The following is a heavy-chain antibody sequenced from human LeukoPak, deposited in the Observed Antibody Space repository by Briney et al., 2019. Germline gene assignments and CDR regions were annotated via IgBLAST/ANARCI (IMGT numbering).Heavy chain of an antibody. CDR1: GFTFTDYW. Sequence: GGSLRLSCAVSGFTFTDYWMNWVRQAPGKGLEWVASIRQDGGEKSYLDSARGRFTISRDNTKNSLYLQINSLRAEDTAVYYCARDGTAAGLYFDLWGQGTLVTVSS. V-gene: IGHV3-7*01. J-gene: IGHJ4*01. D-gene: IGHD6-13*01. CDR3: ARDGTAAGLYFDL. CDR2: IRQDGGEK.